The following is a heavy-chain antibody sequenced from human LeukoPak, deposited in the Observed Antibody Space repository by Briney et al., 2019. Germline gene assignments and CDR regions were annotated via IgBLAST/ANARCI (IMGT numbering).Heavy chain of an antibody. CDR2: IKADGSEK. D-gene: IGHD6-19*01. J-gene: IGHJ4*02. CDR3: ARDSSGNDY. V-gene: IGHV3-7*01. CDR1: GFTFSSYW. Sequence: GGSLRLSCVASGFTFSSYWMSWVRQTPGKGLEWVANIKADGSEKYYVDSVKGRFTISRDNAENSLYLEMSNLRAEDTAVYYCARDSSGNDYWGQGTLVTVSS.